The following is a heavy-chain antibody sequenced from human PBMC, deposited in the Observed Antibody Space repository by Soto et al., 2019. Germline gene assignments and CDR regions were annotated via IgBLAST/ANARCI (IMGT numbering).Heavy chain of an antibody. Sequence: QVQLVESGGGVVQPGRSLRLSCAASGFTFSNNAMDWVRQAPGKGLEWVAVISYDGSNKYIAESVKGRFTISRDNSKNTLFLQMNSLRAEDTAVYYCARGTTTYAFSAMDVWGQGTTVTVSS. CDR3: ARGTTTYAFSAMDV. CDR2: ISYDGSNK. D-gene: IGHD3-16*01. CDR1: GFTFSNNA. J-gene: IGHJ6*02. V-gene: IGHV3-30-3*01.